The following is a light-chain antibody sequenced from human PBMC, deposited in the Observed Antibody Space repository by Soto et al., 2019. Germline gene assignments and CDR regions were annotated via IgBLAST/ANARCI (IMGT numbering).Light chain of an antibody. CDR2: RNN. CDR1: RSNIGSNY. Sequence: QSVLTQPPSASGTPVQRVTISCSGSRSNIGSNYVYWYQQLPGTAPKLLIYRNNQRPSGVPDRFSGSKSGTSASLAISGLRSEDEADYYCAAWDDSLSGVVFGGGTKLTVL. V-gene: IGLV1-47*01. CDR3: AAWDDSLSGVV. J-gene: IGLJ2*01.